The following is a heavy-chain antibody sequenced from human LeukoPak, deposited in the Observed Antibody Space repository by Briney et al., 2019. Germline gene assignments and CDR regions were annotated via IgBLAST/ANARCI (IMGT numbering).Heavy chain of an antibody. CDR3: ASARVYYYGMDV. J-gene: IGHJ6*02. Sequence: GGSLRLSSAASGFTFSIYAMHSGRQAPRKGLERVGVISYDGSNKYYADSVKSRFTISRDNYKNKLYLQMNSMRAEDTAVYYCASARVYYYGMDVWGQGTTVTVSS. V-gene: IGHV3-30*04. CDR2: ISYDGSNK. CDR1: GFTFSIYA.